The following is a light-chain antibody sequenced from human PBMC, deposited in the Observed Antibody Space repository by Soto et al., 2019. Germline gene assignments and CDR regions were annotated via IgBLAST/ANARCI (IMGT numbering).Light chain of an antibody. Sequence: QAVVTQPPSASGSPGQSVTISCTGTSSDVGGYNYVSWYQHHPGKAPKLIIYEVDERPSGVPDRFSGSKSGNTASLTVSGLQAEDEADYYCSSYVGSNNFPYVFGTGTKLTVL. CDR2: EVD. CDR1: SSDVGGYNY. J-gene: IGLJ1*01. CDR3: SSYVGSNNFPYV. V-gene: IGLV2-8*01.